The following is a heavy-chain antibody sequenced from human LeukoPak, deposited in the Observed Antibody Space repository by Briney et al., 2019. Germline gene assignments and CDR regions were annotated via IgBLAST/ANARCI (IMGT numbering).Heavy chain of an antibody. CDR1: GGSISSYY. Sequence: PSETLSLTCTVSGGSISSYYWSWIRQPAGKGLEWIGRIYTSGSTNYNPSLKGRVTMSVDTSKNQFSLKLSSVTAADTAVYYCARGYYDILTGYYPLYYYYYYMDVWGKGTTVTVSS. CDR2: IYTSGST. J-gene: IGHJ6*03. CDR3: ARGYYDILTGYYPLYYYYYYMDV. V-gene: IGHV4-4*07. D-gene: IGHD3-9*01.